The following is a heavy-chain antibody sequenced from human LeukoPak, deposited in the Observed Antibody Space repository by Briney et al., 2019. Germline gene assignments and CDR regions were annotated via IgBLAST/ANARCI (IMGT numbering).Heavy chain of an antibody. D-gene: IGHD6-13*01. Sequence: SETLSLTCTVSGGSISSYYWSWIRQPPGKVLEWIGYIYYSGSTNYNSSLKNRVTISVDTSKNQFSLKLSSVTAADKAVYYCARGAAGTRRGFDDWGQGTLVTVYS. V-gene: IGHV4-59*01. CDR1: GGSISSYY. J-gene: IGHJ5*02. CDR2: IYYSGST. CDR3: ARGAAGTRRGFDD.